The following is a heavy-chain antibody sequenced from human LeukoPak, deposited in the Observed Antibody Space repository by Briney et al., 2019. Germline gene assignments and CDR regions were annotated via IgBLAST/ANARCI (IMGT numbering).Heavy chain of an antibody. CDR1: SYTVRSYG. CDR3: ARDRGYSGYAEYYFDY. D-gene: IGHD5-12*01. J-gene: IGHJ4*02. CDR2: ISAHNGNT. Sequence: GASVKLSCQASSYTVRSYGISCIRRAPGQGLKWMGWISAHNGNTKNAQKVQGRVTMTTDTSTRTAYMELRSLRSDDTAVYHCARDRGYSGYAEYYFDYWGQGTLVTVSS. V-gene: IGHV1-18*01.